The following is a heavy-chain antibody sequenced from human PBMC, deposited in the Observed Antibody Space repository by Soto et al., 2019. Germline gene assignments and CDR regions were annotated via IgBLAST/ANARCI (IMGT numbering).Heavy chain of an antibody. Sequence: PSETLSLTCAVTGYSILSSIWWSWIRQPPGKGLEWIGYIYYSGTTYYNPSLKSRVTMSVDTSKNQFSLKLTSVTAVDTAVYYCARREIQGPIDYWGQGTLLTVS. CDR1: GYSILSSIW. D-gene: IGHD1-26*01. CDR3: ARREIQGPIDY. J-gene: IGHJ4*02. CDR2: IYYSGTT. V-gene: IGHV4-28*01.